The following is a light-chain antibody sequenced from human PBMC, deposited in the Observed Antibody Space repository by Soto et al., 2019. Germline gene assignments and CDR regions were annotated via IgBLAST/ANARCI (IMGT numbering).Light chain of an antibody. CDR1: SSNIGAGYD. V-gene: IGLV1-40*01. Sequence: QSVLTQPPSVSGAPGQRVTISCTGSSSNIGAGYDVHWYQQLPGTAPKLLIYGNINRPSGVPDRFSGSTSCTSASLAITGLQAEDEADYYCQSYDSRLSVPVVFGGGTKLTVL. CDR3: QSYDSRLSVPVV. J-gene: IGLJ2*01. CDR2: GNI.